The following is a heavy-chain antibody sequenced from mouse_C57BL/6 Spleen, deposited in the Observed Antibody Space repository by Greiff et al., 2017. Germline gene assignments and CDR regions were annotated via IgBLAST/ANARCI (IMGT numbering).Heavy chain of an antibody. CDR3: ARGLRGETWFAY. CDR2: IYPGSGST. J-gene: IGHJ3*01. D-gene: IGHD2-4*01. V-gene: IGHV1-55*01. CDR1: GYTFTSYW. Sequence: QVQLQQPGAELVKPGASVKMSCKASGYTFTSYWITWVKQRPGQGLEWIGDIYPGSGSTNYNEKFKGKATLTVDTSSSTAYMQISSLTSEDSAVYDCARGLRGETWFAYWGQGTLVTVSA.